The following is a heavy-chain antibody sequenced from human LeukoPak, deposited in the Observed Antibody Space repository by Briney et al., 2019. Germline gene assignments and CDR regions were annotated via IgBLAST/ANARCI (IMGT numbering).Heavy chain of an antibody. CDR2: IQFDGSDE. J-gene: IGHJ4*02. D-gene: IGHD2-2*01. CDR1: GFIFSTYG. V-gene: IGHV3-30*02. CDR3: AEDQQLQPFHY. Sequence: QSGGSLRLSCAASGFIFSTYGMHWVRQAPGKGLEWVAFIQFDGSDEHYADSVKGRFTISRDNSKNTLYLQMNSLRAEDTSVYYCAEDQQLQPFHYWGQGTLVTVSS.